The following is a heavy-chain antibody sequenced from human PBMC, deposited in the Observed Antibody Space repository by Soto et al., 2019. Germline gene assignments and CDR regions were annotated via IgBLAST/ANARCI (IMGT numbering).Heavy chain of an antibody. CDR2: ISGGGGST. CDR3: AQQITTWYFAL. CDR1: GFTFTSYA. Sequence: EVQLLESGGGLAQPGGSLRLSCAASGFTFTSYAMSWVRQAPGKGLEWVSSISGGGGSTYYADSVKVRFTISRDNSTNTLYLQMNSLRAEDTAIYYCAQQITTWYFALWGRGTLVTVSS. V-gene: IGHV3-23*01. J-gene: IGHJ2*01. D-gene: IGHD2-2*01.